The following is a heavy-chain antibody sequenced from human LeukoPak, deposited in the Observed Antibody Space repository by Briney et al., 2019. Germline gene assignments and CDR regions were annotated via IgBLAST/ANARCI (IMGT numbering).Heavy chain of an antibody. CDR1: GYTFTGYY. CDR2: INPNSGGT. J-gene: IGHJ4*02. Sequence: ASVKVSCKASGYTFTGYYMHWVRQAPGQGLEWMGRINPNSGGTNYAQKFQGRVTMTRDTSISTAYMELSRLRSDDTAVYYCARVSSKGIAVAGTQRGLGYWGQGTLVTVSS. V-gene: IGHV1-2*06. CDR3: ARVSSKGIAVAGTQRGLGY. D-gene: IGHD6-19*01.